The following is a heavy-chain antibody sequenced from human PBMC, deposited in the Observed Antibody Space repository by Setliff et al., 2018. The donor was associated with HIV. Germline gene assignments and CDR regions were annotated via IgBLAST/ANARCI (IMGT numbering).Heavy chain of an antibody. J-gene: IGHJ6*02. CDR1: GFTFSYYT. CDR2: ISYYG. CDR3: ARDLSRYGGYGGEFYGMDV. D-gene: IGHD5-12*01. Sequence: PGGSLRLSCAASGFTFSYYTMHWIRQTPDNGLEWVAVISYYGDSVKGRFTISRDNSKNTLYLQMNSLRAEDTAVYYCARDLSRYGGYGGEFYGMDVWGQGTTVTVSS. V-gene: IGHV3-30*04.